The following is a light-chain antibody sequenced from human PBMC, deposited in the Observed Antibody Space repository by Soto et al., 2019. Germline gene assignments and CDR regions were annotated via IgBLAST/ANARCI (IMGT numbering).Light chain of an antibody. V-gene: IGKV1-5*01. Sequence: DIVITECPSTLSATVGDRVTITCRASQSFTRWLAWYQQKPGKAPKLLIYDASNLEIGAPSRFSGSGSGTEFTLTISSLQSEDFAVYYCQEYNNWPRTFGQGTKV. CDR2: DAS. CDR3: QEYNNWPRT. J-gene: IGKJ1*01. CDR1: QSFTRW.